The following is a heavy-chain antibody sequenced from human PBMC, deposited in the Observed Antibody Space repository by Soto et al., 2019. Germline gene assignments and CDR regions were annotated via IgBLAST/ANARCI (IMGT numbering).Heavy chain of an antibody. CDR3: TSMRWSFWSTD. D-gene: IGHD3-3*01. J-gene: IGHJ4*02. V-gene: IGHV3-15*01. CDR1: GFSVSKAW. Sequence: EVQLVESGGGLAKPGGSLRLSCAVSGFSVSKAWMGWVRQRPGKGLEWVGRIKSVSDGGKAEYTAPVKDRFTISRDDSKNTLYLQMNSLKAEDTAVYFCTSMRWSFWSTDWGQGTLVTVSS. CDR2: IKSVSDGGKA.